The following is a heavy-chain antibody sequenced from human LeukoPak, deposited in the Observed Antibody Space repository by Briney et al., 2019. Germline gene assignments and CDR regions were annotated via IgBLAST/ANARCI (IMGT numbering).Heavy chain of an antibody. D-gene: IGHD5-18*01. J-gene: IGHJ6*02. V-gene: IGHV5-51*01. Sequence: KSGESLKISCKGSGYSFTSYWIGWVRQMPGKGLEWMGIIYPGDSDTRYSPSFQGQVTISADKSISTAYLQWSSLKASDTAMYYCAIYSYGPGYGMDVWGQGTTVTVSS. CDR1: GYSFTSYW. CDR3: AIYSYGPGYGMDV. CDR2: IYPGDSDT.